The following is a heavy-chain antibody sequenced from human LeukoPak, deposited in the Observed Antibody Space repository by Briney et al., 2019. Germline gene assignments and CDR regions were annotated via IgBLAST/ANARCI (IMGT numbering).Heavy chain of an antibody. J-gene: IGHJ4*02. V-gene: IGHV4-4*02. CDR1: GASIRSSTNW. CDR2: ILHSGST. D-gene: IGHD6-19*01. Sequence: SETLSLTCAVSGASIRSSTNWWSWVRQPPGKGLEWIGEILHSGSTNYNPSLKSRVTISVDRSKNQFSLKLSSVTAADTAVYYCARLAVAYYFDYWGQGTLVTVSS. CDR3: ARLAVAYYFDY.